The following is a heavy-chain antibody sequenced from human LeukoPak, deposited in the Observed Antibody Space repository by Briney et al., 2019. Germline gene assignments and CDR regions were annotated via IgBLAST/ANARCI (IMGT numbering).Heavy chain of an antibody. Sequence: PSQTLSLTCAVSGGSISSGGYSWSWIRQPPGTGLEWIGYIYHSGSTYYNPSLKSRVTISVDRSKNQFSLKLSSVTAADTAVYYCARGGARGSYYSYYFDYWGQGTLVTVSS. CDR3: ARGGARGSYYSYYFDY. D-gene: IGHD3-10*01. CDR1: GGSISSGGYS. CDR2: IYHSGST. J-gene: IGHJ4*02. V-gene: IGHV4-30-2*01.